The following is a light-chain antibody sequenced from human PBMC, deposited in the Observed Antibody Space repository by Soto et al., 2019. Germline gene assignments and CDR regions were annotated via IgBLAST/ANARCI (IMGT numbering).Light chain of an antibody. Sequence: EIVLTQSPGTLSLSPGERATLSCRASQSVSSSFLAWYQQKPGQAPRLLIYGASGRATGIPDRFSGSGSGTDFTLTIRSLEPEDSAVYYCQQYASAPRTFGQGTKVEVK. CDR1: QSVSSSF. CDR2: GAS. CDR3: QQYASAPRT. V-gene: IGKV3-20*01. J-gene: IGKJ1*01.